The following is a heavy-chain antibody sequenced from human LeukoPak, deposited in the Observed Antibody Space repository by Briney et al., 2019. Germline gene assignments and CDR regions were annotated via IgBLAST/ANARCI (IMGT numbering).Heavy chain of an antibody. CDR2: INPNSGGT. CDR1: GYTFTGYY. Sequence: ASVRVSCKASGYTFTGYYIHWLRQAPGQGLEWMGWINPNSGGTNCAQKFQGRVTMTRDTSISTAYMELSRLRSEDTAVYYCASRSSTYYYDSSGFDAFDIWGQGTMVTVSS. CDR3: ASRSSTYYYDSSGFDAFDI. D-gene: IGHD3-22*01. J-gene: IGHJ3*02. V-gene: IGHV1-2*02.